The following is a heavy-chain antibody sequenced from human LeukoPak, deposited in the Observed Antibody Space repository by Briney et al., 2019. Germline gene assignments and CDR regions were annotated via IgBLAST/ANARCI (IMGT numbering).Heavy chain of an antibody. D-gene: IGHD6-19*01. CDR3: GRDSLESSGGPLGY. J-gene: IGHJ4*02. V-gene: IGHV3-9*01. CDR1: GFTFDDYA. Sequence: GGSLRLSCAASGFTFDDYAMHWVRQAPGKGLEWVSGISWNSGSIGYADSVKSRFTISRDNAKNSLYLQMNSLRAEDTAVYYCGRDSLESSGGPLGYWGQGTLVTASS. CDR2: ISWNSGSI.